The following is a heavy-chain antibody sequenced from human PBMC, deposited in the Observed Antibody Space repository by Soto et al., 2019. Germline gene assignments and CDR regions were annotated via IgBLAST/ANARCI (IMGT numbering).Heavy chain of an antibody. V-gene: IGHV1-18*01. CDR2: ISVYNGNT. Sequence: QIQLVQSEAEVKKPGASVKVSCKASGYTFSSYGISWVRQAPGQGLEWMGWISVYNGNTNYAQKLQDRVTVTTDTSTSTAYMELRGLRSDDTAVYYCARRRHRPAASTPYYYYYMDVWGKGTTVTVSS. D-gene: IGHD2-2*01. J-gene: IGHJ6*03. CDR1: GYTFSSYG. CDR3: ARRRHRPAASTPYYYYYMDV.